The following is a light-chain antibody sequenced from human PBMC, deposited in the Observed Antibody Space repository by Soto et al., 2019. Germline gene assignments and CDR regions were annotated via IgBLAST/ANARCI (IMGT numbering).Light chain of an antibody. CDR2: DAS. Sequence: DIQMTQSPSTLPASVGDRVTITCRASQNIQKWLAWHQQKPGKAPNLLIYDASRLQSGVPSRFSGSGSGTEFTLTISSLQPDDFATYYCQQYYSYSPWTFGQGTKVEIK. J-gene: IGKJ1*01. CDR3: QQYYSYSPWT. CDR1: QNIQKW. V-gene: IGKV1-5*01.